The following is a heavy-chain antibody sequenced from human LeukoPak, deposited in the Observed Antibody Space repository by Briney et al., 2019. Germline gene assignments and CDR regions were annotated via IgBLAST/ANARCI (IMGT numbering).Heavy chain of an antibody. D-gene: IGHD3-10*01. CDR3: ARETTTVPGDY. J-gene: IGHJ4*02. V-gene: IGHV4-59*01. Sequence: SETLSLTCTVSGGSIRSYYWNWIRQPPGKGLEWIGYIYYSGSTNYNPSLKSRVTISVDTSKNQFSLKLSSVTAADTAVYYCARETTTVPGDYWGQGTLVTVSS. CDR2: IYYSGST. CDR1: GGSIRSYY.